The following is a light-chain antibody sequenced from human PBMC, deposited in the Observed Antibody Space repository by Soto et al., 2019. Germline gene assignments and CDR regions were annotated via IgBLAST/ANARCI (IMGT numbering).Light chain of an antibody. CDR2: WAS. CDR1: QSVLYSSNNKDS. CDR3: QQYHSLNT. J-gene: IGKJ2*01. V-gene: IGKV4-1*01. Sequence: DIVMTQSPGSLAVSLGERATINCRSSQSVLYSSNNKDSIAWYQQKPGQPPKLLISWASTRGSGVPDRFSGSGSGTDFTLTISSLQPDDFATYYCQQYHSLNTFGQGTKVDIK.